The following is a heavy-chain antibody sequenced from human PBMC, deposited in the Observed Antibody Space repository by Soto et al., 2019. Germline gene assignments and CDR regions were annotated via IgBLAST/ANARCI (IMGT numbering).Heavy chain of an antibody. CDR2: IWYDGSNK. J-gene: IGHJ4*02. CDR1: GFTFSSYG. Sequence: GGSLILSCASSGFTFSSYGMHWVRQAPGKGLEWVAVIWYDGSNKYYADSVKGRFTISRDNSKNTLYLQMNSLRAEDTAVYYCARGPGSYGDYDYSDYWGQGTLVTVSS. D-gene: IGHD4-17*01. CDR3: ARGPGSYGDYDYSDY. V-gene: IGHV3-33*01.